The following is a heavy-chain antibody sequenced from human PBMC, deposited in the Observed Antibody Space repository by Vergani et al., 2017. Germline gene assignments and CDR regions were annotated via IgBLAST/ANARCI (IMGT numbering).Heavy chain of an antibody. CDR3: ARDHKVRGPFDY. J-gene: IGHJ4*02. CDR2: IYTSGST. Sequence: QVQLQESGPGLVKPSQTLSLTCTVSGGSISSGSYYWSWIRQPAGKGLEWIGRIYTSGSTNYNPSLKSRVTISVDTSKNQFSLKLSSVTAADTAVYYCARDHKVRGPFDYWGQGTLVIVSS. V-gene: IGHV4-61*02. CDR1: GGSISSGSYY. D-gene: IGHD3-10*01.